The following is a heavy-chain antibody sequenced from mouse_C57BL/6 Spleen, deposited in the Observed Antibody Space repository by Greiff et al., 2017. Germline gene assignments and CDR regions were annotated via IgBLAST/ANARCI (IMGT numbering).Heavy chain of an antibody. CDR3: AREPLLTAYYFDD. CDR1: GYAFSSSW. D-gene: IGHD4-1*01. CDR2: IYPGDGDT. Sequence: VQLQQSGPELVKPGASVKISCKASGYAFSSSWMNWVKQRPGKGLEWIGRIYPGDGDTNYNGKFKGKATLTADKSSSTAYMQLRSLTSEDSAVYFGAREPLLTAYYFDDWGQGTTLTVSS. V-gene: IGHV1-82*01. J-gene: IGHJ2*01.